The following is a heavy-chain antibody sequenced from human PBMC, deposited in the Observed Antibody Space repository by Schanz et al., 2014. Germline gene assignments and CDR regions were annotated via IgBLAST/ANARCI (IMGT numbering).Heavy chain of an antibody. V-gene: IGHV1-2*06. J-gene: IGHJ6*02. Sequence: QAQLVQSGAEVKRSGASVKISCKASRYDFRDYYVQWVRQAPGYGLEWVGRMNPKNGATIYAQKFQGRVSMTRDMFTSTASMEVRSLRHDDTALYYCARVLCFGAGIAYYGVDVWGQGTAVSVS. D-gene: IGHD3-10*01. CDR1: RYDFRDYY. CDR2: MNPKNGAT. CDR3: ARVLCFGAGIAYYGVDV.